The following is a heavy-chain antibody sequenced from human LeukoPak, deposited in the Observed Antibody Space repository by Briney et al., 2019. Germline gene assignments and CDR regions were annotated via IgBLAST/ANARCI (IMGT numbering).Heavy chain of an antibody. CDR2: IYTSGST. Sequence: SETLSLTCTVSGGSISNYYSSWIRQPAGKGLEWIGRIYTSGSTNYNPSLQSRVTMSVDTSKNQFSLKLSSVTAADTAVYYCARVRGVLGGDNWFDPWGQGTLVTVSS. J-gene: IGHJ5*02. D-gene: IGHD3-16*01. CDR1: GGSISNYY. CDR3: ARVRGVLGGDNWFDP. V-gene: IGHV4-4*07.